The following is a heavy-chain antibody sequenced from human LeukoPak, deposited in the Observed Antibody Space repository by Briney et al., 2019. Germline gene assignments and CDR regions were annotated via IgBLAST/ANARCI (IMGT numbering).Heavy chain of an antibody. Sequence: GRSLRLSCAASGFTFDDYAMHWVRQAPGKGLEWVSGISWNSGSIGYADSVKGRFTISRDNAKNSLYLQMNSLRAEDTALYYCAKDRYYGSSGYLDYWGQGTLVTVSS. D-gene: IGHD3-22*01. CDR1: GFTFDDYA. CDR2: ISWNSGSI. V-gene: IGHV3-9*01. J-gene: IGHJ4*02. CDR3: AKDRYYGSSGYLDY.